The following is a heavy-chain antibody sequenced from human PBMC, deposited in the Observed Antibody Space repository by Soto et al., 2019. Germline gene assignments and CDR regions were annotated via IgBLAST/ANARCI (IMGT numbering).Heavy chain of an antibody. V-gene: IGHV3-21*01. D-gene: IGHD4-17*01. CDR3: ARSLYGGPYGMDV. CDR1: GFTFSSYS. CDR2: ISSSSSYI. J-gene: IGHJ6*02. Sequence: LRLSCAASGFTFSSYSMNWVRQAPGKGLEWVSSISSSSSYIYYTDSVKGRFTISRDNAKNSLYLQMNSLRAEDTAVYYCARSLYGGPYGMDVWGQGTTVTVSS.